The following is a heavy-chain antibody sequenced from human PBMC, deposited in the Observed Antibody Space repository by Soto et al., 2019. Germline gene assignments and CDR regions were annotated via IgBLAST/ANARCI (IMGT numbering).Heavy chain of an antibody. CDR1: GGSISSSSYY. CDR2: IYYSGST. Sequence: QLQLQESGPGLVKPSETLSLTCTVSGGSISSSSYYWGWIRQPPGKGLEWIGSIYYSGSTYYNPSLKSRVTISVDTSKNQFSLKLSSVTAADTAVYYCARPHSSWYWGNWFDPWGQGTLVTVSS. J-gene: IGHJ5*02. D-gene: IGHD6-13*01. V-gene: IGHV4-39*01. CDR3: ARPHSSWYWGNWFDP.